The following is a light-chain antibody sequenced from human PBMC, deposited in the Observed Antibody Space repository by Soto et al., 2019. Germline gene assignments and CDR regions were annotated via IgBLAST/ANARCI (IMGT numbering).Light chain of an antibody. CDR1: QSINIY. CDR2: AAS. J-gene: IGKJ1*01. V-gene: IGKV1-39*01. Sequence: EIQMTQSPSSLAASVGDRVTITCRASQSINIYLTCYQQTPGKAPKLLIYAASSSPSGVPARFSCSLSVKDFTLTISSLQPEDFATYYRQQSYSPPWTFGEGTKVDI. CDR3: QQSYSPPWT.